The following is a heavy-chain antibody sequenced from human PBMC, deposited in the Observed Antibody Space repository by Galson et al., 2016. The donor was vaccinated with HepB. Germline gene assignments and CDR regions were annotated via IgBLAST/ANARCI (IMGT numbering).Heavy chain of an antibody. V-gene: IGHV3-30-3*01. J-gene: IGHJ4*03. Sequence: SLRLSCAASGFMFSSYAMHWVRQAPGKGLEWVAFVSYDGTNQYYTDSVKGRFTISRDNTKSTLYLQMNGLRPEDSALYYCAREVTYCSGGGCYYFDYWGQGTTVTVSS. CDR3: AREVTYCSGGGCYYFDY. CDR1: GFMFSSYA. D-gene: IGHD2-15*01. CDR2: VSYDGTNQ.